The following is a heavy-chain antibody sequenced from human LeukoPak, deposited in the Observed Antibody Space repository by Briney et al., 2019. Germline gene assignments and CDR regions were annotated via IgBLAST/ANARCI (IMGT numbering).Heavy chain of an antibody. V-gene: IGHV4-4*02. CDR1: GGSISSSNW. J-gene: IGHJ1*01. Sequence: PSETLSLTCAVSGGSISSSNWWSWVRQPPGKGLEWIGEIYHSGSTNYNPSLKSRVTISVDKSKNQFSLKLSSVTAADTAVYYCARAQAESRQLVSGSMKYFQHWGQGTLVTVSS. D-gene: IGHD6-6*01. CDR2: IYHSGST. CDR3: ARAQAESRQLVSGSMKYFQH.